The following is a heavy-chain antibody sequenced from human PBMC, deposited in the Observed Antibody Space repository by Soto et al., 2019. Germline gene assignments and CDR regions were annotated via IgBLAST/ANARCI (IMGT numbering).Heavy chain of an antibody. D-gene: IGHD3-22*01. V-gene: IGHV3-30-3*01. CDR3: ARAQYYYDSSGYLDY. Sequence: GGSLRLSCAASGFNFSSYAMHWVRQAPGKGLEWVAVISYDGSNKYYADSVKGRFTISRDNSKNTLYLQMNSLRAEDTAVYYCARAQYYYDSSGYLDYWGQGTLVTVSS. CDR2: ISYDGSNK. J-gene: IGHJ4*02. CDR1: GFNFSSYA.